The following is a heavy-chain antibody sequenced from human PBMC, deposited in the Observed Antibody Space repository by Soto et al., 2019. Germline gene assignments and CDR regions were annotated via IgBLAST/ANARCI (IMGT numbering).Heavy chain of an antibody. CDR1: GFTFSDNY. CDR2: ISSSGSTI. Sequence: LGGSLRLSCAASGFTFSDNYMSWIRQAPGKGLEWVSYISSSGSTIYYADSVKGRFTISRDNAKNSLYLQMNSLRAEDTAVYYCARSIAVTGTAYYYYGMDVWGQGTTVTVPS. J-gene: IGHJ6*02. CDR3: ARSIAVTGTAYYYYGMDV. D-gene: IGHD6-19*01. V-gene: IGHV3-11*01.